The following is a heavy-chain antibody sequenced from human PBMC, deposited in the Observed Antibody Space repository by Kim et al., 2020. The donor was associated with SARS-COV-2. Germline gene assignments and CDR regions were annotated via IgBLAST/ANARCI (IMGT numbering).Heavy chain of an antibody. V-gene: IGHV3-21*01. CDR2: ISSSSSYI. CDR1: GFTFSSYS. J-gene: IGHJ5*02. D-gene: IGHD6-13*01. CDR3: ARGGKGIAAGWAFDP. Sequence: GGSLRLSCAASGFTFSSYSMNWVRQVPGKGLEWVSSISSSSSYIYYADSVKGRFTISRDNAKNSLYLQMNSLRAEDTAVYYCARGGKGIAAGWAFDPWGQGTLVTVSS.